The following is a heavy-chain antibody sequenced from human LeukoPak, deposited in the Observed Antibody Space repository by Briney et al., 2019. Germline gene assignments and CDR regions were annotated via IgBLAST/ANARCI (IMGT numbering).Heavy chain of an antibody. CDR3: ARDLDYGGRANFDH. V-gene: IGHV3-74*03. D-gene: IGHD4-23*01. Sequence: HSGGSLRLACAASGFTFSTYWMHWVRQAPGKGLVWVSRIKSDGSSIMYADSVRGRFTISRDNAKNTPYLQMNSLRAEDTAVYYCARDLDYGGRANFDHWGQATLVTVSS. CDR1: GFTFSTYW. CDR2: IKSDGSSI. J-gene: IGHJ4*02.